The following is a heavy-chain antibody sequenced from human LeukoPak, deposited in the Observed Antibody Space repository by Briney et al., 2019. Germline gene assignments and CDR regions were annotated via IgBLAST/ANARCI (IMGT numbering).Heavy chain of an antibody. D-gene: IGHD3-10*01. J-gene: IGHJ4*02. CDR1: GYIFTNYW. CDR2: MYPGDSDT. CDR3: AASTYGSGSYVAFDS. Sequence: GASLQISCKGSGYIFTNYWIGWVRQMPGKGLEWMGIMYPGDSDTRYSPSFQGQITISADKSISTTYLQWSSLKASDTAIYYCAASTYGSGSYVAFDSWGQGTLVSVSS. V-gene: IGHV5-51*01.